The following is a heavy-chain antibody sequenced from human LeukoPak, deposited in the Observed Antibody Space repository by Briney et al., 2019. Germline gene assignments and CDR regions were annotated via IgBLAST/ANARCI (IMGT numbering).Heavy chain of an antibody. Sequence: SETLSLTCTVSGGSISSYYWSWIRQPPGKGLEWIGYIYTSGSTNYNPSLKSRVTISVHTSKNQFSLKLSSVTAADTAVYYCARTPYCTNGVCYHLIYFDYWGQGTLVTVSS. D-gene: IGHD2-8*01. V-gene: IGHV4-4*09. CDR1: GGSISSYY. J-gene: IGHJ4*02. CDR3: ARTPYCTNGVCYHLIYFDY. CDR2: IYTSGST.